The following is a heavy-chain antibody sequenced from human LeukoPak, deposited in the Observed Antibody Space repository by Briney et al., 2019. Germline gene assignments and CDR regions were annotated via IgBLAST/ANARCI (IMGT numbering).Heavy chain of an antibody. J-gene: IGHJ6*03. CDR2: IYYSGST. CDR1: GGSISSSSYY. V-gene: IGHV4-39*07. Sequence: PSETLSLTCSVSGGSISSSSYYWGWIRQPPGKGLESIGSIYYSGSTYYNPSLKSRATISVDTSKNQFSLKLSSVTAADTAVYYCARVGGSYFHYYYYMDGWGKGTTVTVSS. CDR3: ARVGGSYFHYYYYMDG. D-gene: IGHD1-26*01.